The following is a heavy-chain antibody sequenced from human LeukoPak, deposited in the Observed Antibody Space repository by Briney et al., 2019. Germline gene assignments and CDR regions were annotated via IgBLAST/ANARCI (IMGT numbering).Heavy chain of an antibody. CDR1: GFTFSSYA. CDR3: AKDYGDY. CDR2: ISGSGVTT. Sequence: GGSLRLSCIASGFTFSSYAMGWVRQAPGKGLEWVSAISGSGVTTHYADSVKGRFTISRDNSKNTLYLQMNSLRAEDTAVYYCAKDYGDYWGQGTLVTVSS. D-gene: IGHD4-17*01. J-gene: IGHJ4*02. V-gene: IGHV3-23*01.